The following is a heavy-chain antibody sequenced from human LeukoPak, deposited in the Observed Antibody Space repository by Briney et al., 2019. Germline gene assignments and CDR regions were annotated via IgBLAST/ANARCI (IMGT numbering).Heavy chain of an antibody. Sequence: LSLTCTVSGGSISSHYWSWIRQPPGKGLEWISYIGSSGSAGGNIYYAVSVKGRSTVSRDNAKDSLFLQMNSLQDADTAVYYCARAPTPYFTYYMDVWGKGTTVTVSS. V-gene: IGHV3-11*04. D-gene: IGHD2-21*01. CDR2: IGSSGSAGGNI. J-gene: IGHJ6*03. CDR3: ARAPTPYFTYYMDV. CDR1: GGSISSHY.